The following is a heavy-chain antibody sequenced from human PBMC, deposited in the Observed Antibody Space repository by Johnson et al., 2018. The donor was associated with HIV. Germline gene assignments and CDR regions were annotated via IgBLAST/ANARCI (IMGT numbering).Heavy chain of an antibody. V-gene: IGHV3-30-3*01. CDR2: ISYDGSNK. D-gene: IGHD4-17*01. J-gene: IGHJ3*01. CDR3: ARASMTTVTNAAFDV. CDR1: GFTVSSNY. Sequence: QVQLVESGGGLIQPGGSLRLSCAVSGFTVSSNYMSWVRQAPGKGLEWVAVISYDGSNKYYADSVKGRFTISRDNSKNTLYLQMNSLRAEDTAVYYCARASMTTVTNAAFDVWGPGTMVTVSS.